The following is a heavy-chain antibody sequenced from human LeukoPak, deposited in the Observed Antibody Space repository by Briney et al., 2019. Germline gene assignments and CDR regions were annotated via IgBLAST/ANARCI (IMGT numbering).Heavy chain of an antibody. J-gene: IGHJ3*02. CDR3: ARTTVTVRAFDI. V-gene: IGHV4-39*01. D-gene: IGHD4-17*01. CDR1: GGSISSSSYY. Sequence: SETLSLTCTVSGGSISSSSYYWGWIRQPPGKGLEWIGSIYYSGSTYYNPSLKSRVTISVDTSKNQFPLKLSSVTATDTAVYYCARTTVTVRAFDIGGQGTMVTVSS. CDR2: IYYSGST.